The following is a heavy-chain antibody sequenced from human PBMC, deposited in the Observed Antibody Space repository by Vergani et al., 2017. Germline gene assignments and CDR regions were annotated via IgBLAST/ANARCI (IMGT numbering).Heavy chain of an antibody. D-gene: IGHD3-3*01. V-gene: IGHV5-51*01. CDR2: IYPGDSDT. CDR1: GYSFTSYW. J-gene: IGHJ6*03. CDR3: ARRGYYEFWSGYPDYYYMDV. Sequence: EVQLVQSGAEVKKPGESLKISCKGSGYSFTSYWIGWVRQMPGKGLEWMGIIYPGDSDTRYSPSFQGQVTISADKSISTAYLQWSSLKASDTAMYYCARRGYYEFWSGYPDYYYMDVWGKGTTVTVSS.